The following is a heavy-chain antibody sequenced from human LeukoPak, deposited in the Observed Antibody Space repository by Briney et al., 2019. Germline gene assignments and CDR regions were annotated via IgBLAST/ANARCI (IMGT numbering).Heavy chain of an antibody. D-gene: IGHD5-18*01. Sequence: SETLSLTCTVSGGSISSYYWSWIRQPPGRRLEWIGYIHYNGDTNYHPSLKSRVIISVDTSKNQFSLKLSSVTAADTAVYYCARGYGTFDFWGQGILVTVSS. J-gene: IGHJ4*02. CDR1: GGSISSYY. CDR3: ARGYGTFDF. V-gene: IGHV4-59*12. CDR2: IHYNGDT.